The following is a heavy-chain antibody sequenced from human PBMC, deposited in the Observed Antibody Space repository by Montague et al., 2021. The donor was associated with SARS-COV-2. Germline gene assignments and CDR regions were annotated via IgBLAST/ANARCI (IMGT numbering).Heavy chain of an antibody. Sequence: SETLSLTSNVSGGSISSSTYYWGWIRQPPGKGLEWIGNLYNGGTTYYSPSLKSRVTISVDTSKNHFSLNMASVTAADTAVYYCARTSKLRESSSGNYYYHAMGVWGQGTTVTVSS. D-gene: IGHD3-16*01. J-gene: IGHJ6*02. V-gene: IGHV4-39*02. CDR3: ARTSKLRESSSGNYYYHAMGV. CDR2: LYNGGTT. CDR1: GGSISSSTYY.